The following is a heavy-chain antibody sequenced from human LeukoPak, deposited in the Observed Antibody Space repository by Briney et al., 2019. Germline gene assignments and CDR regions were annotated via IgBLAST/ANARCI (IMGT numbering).Heavy chain of an antibody. D-gene: IGHD5-24*01. Sequence: SVKVSCKASGGTFSSYAISWVRQAPGQGLEWMGGIIPIFGTANYAPKFQGRVTITADKSTSTAYMELSSLRPEDTAVYYCARDNSVRDEAWWFNPWGQGTLVTVSS. CDR2: IIPIFGTA. V-gene: IGHV1-69*06. J-gene: IGHJ5*02. CDR3: ARDNSVRDEAWWFNP. CDR1: GGTFSSYA.